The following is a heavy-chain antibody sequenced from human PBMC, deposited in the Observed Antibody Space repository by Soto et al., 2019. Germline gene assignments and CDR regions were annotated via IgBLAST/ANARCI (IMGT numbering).Heavy chain of an antibody. D-gene: IGHD3-3*01. CDR1: GGSISSSSYY. CDR2: IYYSGST. Sequence: SETLSLTCTVSGGSISSSSYYWGWIRQPPGKGLEWIGSIYYSGSTYYNPSLKSRVTISVDTSKNQFSLKLSSVTAADTAVYYCASYDFWSGYYDDYWGQGTLVTVSS. V-gene: IGHV4-39*01. J-gene: IGHJ4*02. CDR3: ASYDFWSGYYDDY.